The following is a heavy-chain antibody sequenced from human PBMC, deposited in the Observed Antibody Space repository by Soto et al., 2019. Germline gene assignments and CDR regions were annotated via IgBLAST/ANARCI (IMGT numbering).Heavy chain of an antibody. J-gene: IGHJ6*02. CDR2: IYYSGST. CDR3: ERMNRWDYYYYGMDV. D-gene: IGHD6-13*01. CDR1: GGSISSYY. V-gene: IGHV4-59*01. Sequence: SETLSLTCTVSGGSISSYYWSWIRQPPGKGLEWIGYIYYSGSTNYNPSLKSRVTISVDTSKNQFSLKLSSVTAADTAVYYCERMNRWDYYYYGMDVWGQGTTVTVSS.